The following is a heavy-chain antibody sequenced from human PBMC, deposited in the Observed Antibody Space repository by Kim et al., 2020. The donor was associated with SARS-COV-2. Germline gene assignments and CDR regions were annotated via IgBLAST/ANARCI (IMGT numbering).Heavy chain of an antibody. CDR3: VNYNWNY. Sequence: NGGTTYYADSVKGRFTISRDNSKNTLYLQMSGLRVEDTAVYYCVNYNWNYWGQGTLVTVSS. V-gene: IGHV3-64D*09. J-gene: IGHJ4*02. D-gene: IGHD1-20*01. CDR2: NGGTT.